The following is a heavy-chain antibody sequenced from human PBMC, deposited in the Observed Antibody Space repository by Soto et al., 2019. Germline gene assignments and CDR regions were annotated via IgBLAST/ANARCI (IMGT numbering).Heavy chain of an antibody. J-gene: IGHJ6*02. CDR2: IYPGDSDT. Sequence: PGESLKISCNGSGYSFTIYWIGWVLQMPGKGLEWMWIIYPGDSDTRYSPSFQGQVTISADKSISTAYLQWSSLKASDTAMYYCASTGIVGATTGYYYGMDVWGQGTTVTVSS. CDR1: GYSFTIYW. CDR3: ASTGIVGATTGYYYGMDV. D-gene: IGHD1-26*01. V-gene: IGHV5-51*01.